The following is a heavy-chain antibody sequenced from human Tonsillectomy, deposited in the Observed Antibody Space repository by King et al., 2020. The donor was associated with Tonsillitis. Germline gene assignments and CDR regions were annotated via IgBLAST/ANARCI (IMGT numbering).Heavy chain of an antibody. CDR1: GFTFSDYY. CDR3: ARDVEIVGGSEH. Sequence: VQLVESGGGLVKPGGSLRLSCAASGFTFSDYYMSWIRQAPGKGLEWVSYIRTSGTTKFYADSVKGRFTVSRDNAKNSLYLEMNSLRAEDTAVYYCARDVEIVGGSEHWGQGTLVTVSS. J-gene: IGHJ1*01. V-gene: IGHV3-11*01. CDR2: IRTSGTTK. D-gene: IGHD1-26*01.